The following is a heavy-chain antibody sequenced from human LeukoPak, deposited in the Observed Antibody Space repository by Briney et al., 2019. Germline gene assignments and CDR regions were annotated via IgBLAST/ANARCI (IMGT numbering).Heavy chain of an antibody. J-gene: IGHJ2*01. V-gene: IGHV1-69*05. Sequence: SVKVSCKASGGTFSSYAISWARQAPGQGLEWMGRIIPIFGTASYAQKFQGRVTITTDESTSTAYMELSSLRSEDTAVYYCARVFDYGDYVGWYFDLWGRGTTVTVSS. CDR2: IIPIFGTA. D-gene: IGHD4-17*01. CDR3: ARVFDYGDYVGWYFDL. CDR1: GGTFSSYA.